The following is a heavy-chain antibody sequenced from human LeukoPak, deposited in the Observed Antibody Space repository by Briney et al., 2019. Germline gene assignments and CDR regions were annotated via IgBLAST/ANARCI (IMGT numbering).Heavy chain of an antibody. CDR3: ANPVQTYYYDSSGYHDY. V-gene: IGHV3-23*01. CDR1: GFTFSSYA. J-gene: IGHJ4*02. CDR2: ISGSGGST. D-gene: IGHD3-22*01. Sequence: PGGSLRLSCAASGFTFSSYAMSWVRQAPGKGLEWVSAISGSGGSTYYADSVKGRFTISRDNSKNTLYLQMNSLRAEDTAVYYCANPVQTYYYDSSGYHDYWGQGTLVTVSS.